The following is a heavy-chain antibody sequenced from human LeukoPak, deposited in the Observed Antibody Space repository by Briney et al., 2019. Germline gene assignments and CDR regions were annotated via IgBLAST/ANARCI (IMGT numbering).Heavy chain of an antibody. CDR1: GGSISNYY. V-gene: IGHV4-59*12. D-gene: IGHD6-19*01. J-gene: IGHJ5*02. CDR3: ARGHTVAGINWFDP. Sequence: PSETLSLTCTVSGGSISNYYWSWIRQPPGKGLEWIGYIYYSGSTKYNPSLKSRVTISVDTSKNQFSLKLSSVTAANTAVYYCARGHTVAGINWFDPWGQGTLVTVSS. CDR2: IYYSGST.